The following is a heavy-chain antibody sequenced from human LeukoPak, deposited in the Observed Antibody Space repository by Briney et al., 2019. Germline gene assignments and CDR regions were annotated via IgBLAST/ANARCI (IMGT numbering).Heavy chain of an antibody. J-gene: IGHJ4*02. V-gene: IGHV1-24*01. CDR2: FDPEDGET. CDR1: GYTLTELS. CDR3: ATGVGYSSGWYTLDY. D-gene: IGHD6-19*01. Sequence: ASVKVSCKVSGYTLTELSMHWVRQAPGKGLEWMGGFDPEDGETIYAQKFQGRVTMTEDTSTDTAYMELISLRSEDTAVYYCATGVGYSSGWYTLDYWGQGTLVTVSS.